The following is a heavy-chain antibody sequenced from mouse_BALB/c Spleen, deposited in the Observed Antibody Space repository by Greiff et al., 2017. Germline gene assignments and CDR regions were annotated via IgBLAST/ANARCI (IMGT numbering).Heavy chain of an antibody. CDR2: IYAGTGGT. Sequence: QVQLKESGAELVKPGASVKLSCKTSGFTFSSSYISWLKQKPGQSLEWIAWIYAGTGGTSYNQKFTGKAQLTVDTSSSTAYMQFSSLTTEDSAIYYCARHGSLYYDYDAGDYYAMDYWGQGTSVTVSS. D-gene: IGHD2-4*01. V-gene: IGHV1-66*01. CDR3: ARHGSLYYDYDAGDYYAMDY. CDR1: GFTFSSSY. J-gene: IGHJ4*01.